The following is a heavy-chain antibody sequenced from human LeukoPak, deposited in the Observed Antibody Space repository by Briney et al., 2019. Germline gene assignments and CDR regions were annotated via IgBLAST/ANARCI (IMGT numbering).Heavy chain of an antibody. J-gene: IGHJ4*02. V-gene: IGHV3-21*01. D-gene: IGHD6-13*01. Sequence: GGSLRLSCAASGFTFSSYSMNWVRQAPGKGLEWVSSISSSSSYMYYADSVKGRFTISRDNAKNSLYLQMNSLRAEDTAVYYCARGRAAGTDRFFDYWGQGTLVTVSS. CDR2: ISSSSSYM. CDR3: ARGRAAGTDRFFDY. CDR1: GFTFSSYS.